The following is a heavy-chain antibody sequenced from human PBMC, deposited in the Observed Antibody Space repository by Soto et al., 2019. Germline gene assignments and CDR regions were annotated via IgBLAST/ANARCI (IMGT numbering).Heavy chain of an antibody. CDR1: GCSFTSHW. CDR3: ARRLSGPKEEYNAYYFYGLDV. J-gene: IGHJ6*02. CDR2: IDPSNSYT. V-gene: IGHV5-10-1*01. D-gene: IGHD1-1*01. Sequence: GESLKISCQGSGCSFTSHWITWVRQTPGKGLEWMGRIDPSNSYTNYSPSFQGHVAISIDRSISTAYLQWSSLEASDTAIYYCARRLSGPKEEYNAYYFYGLDVWGQGTTVTVSS.